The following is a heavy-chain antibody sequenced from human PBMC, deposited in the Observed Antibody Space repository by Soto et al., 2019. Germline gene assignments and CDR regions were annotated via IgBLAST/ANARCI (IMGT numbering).Heavy chain of an antibody. CDR1: GFTFSSYG. Sequence: GGSLRLSCAASGFTFSSYGMNWVRQAPGKGPEWVSYISGSSSPIYYADSVRGRFTISRDNAQNSLYLQMNSLRDEDTAVYYCARYCSGGTCTPTHYHYGLDVWGQGTTVTVSS. J-gene: IGHJ6*02. CDR3: ARYCSGGTCTPTHYHYGLDV. V-gene: IGHV3-48*02. CDR2: ISGSSSPI. D-gene: IGHD2-15*01.